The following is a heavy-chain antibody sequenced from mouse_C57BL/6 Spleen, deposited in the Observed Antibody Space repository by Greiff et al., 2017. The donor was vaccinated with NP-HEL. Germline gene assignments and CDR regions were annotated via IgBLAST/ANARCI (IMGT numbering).Heavy chain of an antibody. J-gene: IGHJ1*03. V-gene: IGHV1-54*01. CDR2: INPGSGGT. CDR1: GYAFTNYL. D-gene: IGHD4-1*01. CDR3: ARDWDEGNWYFDV. Sequence: QVQLQQSGAELVRPGPSVEVSCKASGYAFTNYLIEWVKQRPGQGLEWIGVINPGSGGTNYNEKFKGKATLTADKSSSTAYMQLSSLTSEDSAVYFCARDWDEGNWYFDVWGTGTTVTVSS.